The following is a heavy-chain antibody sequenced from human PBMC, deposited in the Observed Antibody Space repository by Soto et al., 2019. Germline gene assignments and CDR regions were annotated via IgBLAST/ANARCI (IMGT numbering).Heavy chain of an antibody. Sequence: PGGSLRLSCAASGFTFSSYWMNWVRQAPGKGLEWVANIKQDGSEKNYVDSVKGRFTISRDNAKNSLYLQMNSLRAEDTAVYYCARDPILGAHSGIDYWGQGALVTVSS. J-gene: IGHJ4*02. V-gene: IGHV3-7*01. CDR1: GFTFSSYW. CDR2: IKQDGSEK. CDR3: ARDPILGAHSGIDY. D-gene: IGHD2-15*01.